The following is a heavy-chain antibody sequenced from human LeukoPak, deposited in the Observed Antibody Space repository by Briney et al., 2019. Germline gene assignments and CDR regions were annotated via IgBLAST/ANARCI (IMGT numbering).Heavy chain of an antibody. J-gene: IGHJ4*02. Sequence: GGSLRLSCAASGFTFSSFEMTWVRQAPGKGLEWVSYISSDSGSTIYYADSVKGRFTISRDNAKHSLYLQMNSLTAEDTAGYYCARDPQKGAARPAYFDYWGQGTLVTVSS. CDR1: GFTFSSFE. CDR3: ARDPQKGAARPAYFDY. D-gene: IGHD6-6*01. CDR2: ISSDSGSTI. V-gene: IGHV3-48*03.